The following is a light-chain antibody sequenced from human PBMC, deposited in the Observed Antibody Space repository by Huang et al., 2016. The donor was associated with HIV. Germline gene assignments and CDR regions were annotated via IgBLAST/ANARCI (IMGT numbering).Light chain of an antibody. V-gene: IGKV3-11*01. CDR2: DTS. CDR3: QQRTNWPLYT. CDR1: QSVSSY. Sequence: EIVLTQSPATLSLSPGERATLSCRASQSVSSYLAWYQQKPGQAPRLLIYDTSNRATDIPARCSGSGSGTDFTLTISSLEPEDFAVYYCQQRTNWPLYTFGQGTKLEIK. J-gene: IGKJ2*01.